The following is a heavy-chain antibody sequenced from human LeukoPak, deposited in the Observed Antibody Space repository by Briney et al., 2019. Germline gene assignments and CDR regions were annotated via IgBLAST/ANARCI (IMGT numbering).Heavy chain of an antibody. CDR1: GGSISSGGYY. CDR3: AREAFGTSYNWFDP. D-gene: IGHD3-3*01. V-gene: IGHV4-31*03. Sequence: SETLSLTCTVSGGSISSGGYYWSWIRQHPGKGLGWIGYIYYSGSTYYNPSLKSRVTLSVDTSKNQFSLKLSSVTAADTAVYYCAREAFGTSYNWFDPWGQGTLVTVSS. J-gene: IGHJ5*02. CDR2: IYYSGST.